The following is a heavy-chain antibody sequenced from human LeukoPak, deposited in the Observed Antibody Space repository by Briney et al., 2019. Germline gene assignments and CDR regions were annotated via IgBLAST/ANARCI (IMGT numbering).Heavy chain of an antibody. CDR2: IIPIFGTA. CDR1: GGTFSSYA. D-gene: IGHD2-2*01. J-gene: IGHJ4*02. V-gene: IGHV1-69*13. CDR3: ARVEYQLLFSLDY. Sequence: ASVKVSCKASGGTFSSYAISWVRQAPGQGLEWMGGIIPIFGTANYAQKFQGRVTITADESTSTAYMELSSLRSEDTAVYYCARVEYQLLFSLDYWGQGTLVTVSS.